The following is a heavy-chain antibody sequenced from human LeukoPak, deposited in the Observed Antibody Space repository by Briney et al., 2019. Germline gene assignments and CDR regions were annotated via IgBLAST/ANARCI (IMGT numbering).Heavy chain of an antibody. CDR3: ARGNRENYYYGLDV. V-gene: IGHV3-64*02. Sequence: GGSLRLSCAASGFTFSSYAMHWVRQAPGKGLDYVSAINSNGGSTYYADSVKGRLTISRDNSKNTLYLQMDSLRAEDMAVYYCARGNRENYYYGLDVWGQGTTVTVSS. CDR1: GFTFSSYA. J-gene: IGHJ6*02. CDR2: INSNGGST.